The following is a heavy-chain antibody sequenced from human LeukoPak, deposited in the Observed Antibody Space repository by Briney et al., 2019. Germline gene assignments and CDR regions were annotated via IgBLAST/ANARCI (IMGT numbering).Heavy chain of an antibody. V-gene: IGHV1-46*01. D-gene: IGHD3-16*01. CDR2: INPSGGST. CDR1: GYTFTSYY. CDR3: AREGGGGLTPFDY. Sequence: ASVKVSCKASGYTFTSYYMHWVRQAPGQGLEWMGIINPSGGSTSYAQKFQGRVTMTRDTSISTAYMELSRLRPDETAVYYCAREGGGGLTPFDYWGQGTLVTVSS. J-gene: IGHJ4*02.